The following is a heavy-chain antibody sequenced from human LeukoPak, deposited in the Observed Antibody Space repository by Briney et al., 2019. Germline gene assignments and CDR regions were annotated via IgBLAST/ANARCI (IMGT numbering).Heavy chain of an antibody. CDR1: GFTFGSYS. J-gene: IGHJ4*02. D-gene: IGHD2-15*01. CDR3: ARVGVSEQEKHCDGGSCFPSKY. CDR2: IREDGSEK. Sequence: PGGSLRLSCAASGFTFGSYSMRWVRQAPGKGLEWVANIREDGSEKYYVDSVKGRFTISRDNAKNSLYLQMNSLRAEDTAIYYCARVGVSEQEKHCDGGSCFPSKYWGQGTLVTVSS. V-gene: IGHV3-7*01.